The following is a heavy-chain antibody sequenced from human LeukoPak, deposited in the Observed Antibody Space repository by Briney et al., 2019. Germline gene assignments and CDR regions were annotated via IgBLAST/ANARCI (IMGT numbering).Heavy chain of an antibody. CDR2: ISWNSGSI. V-gene: IGHV3-9*01. Sequence: GRSLRLSCAASGFTFDDYAMHWVRQAPGKGLEWVSGISWNSGSIGYADSVKGRFTISRDNAKNSLYLQMNSLRAEDTAVYYCARDCSSTSCYNAFDIWGQGTMVTVSS. CDR3: ARDCSSTSCYNAFDI. CDR1: GFTFDDYA. J-gene: IGHJ3*02. D-gene: IGHD2-2*02.